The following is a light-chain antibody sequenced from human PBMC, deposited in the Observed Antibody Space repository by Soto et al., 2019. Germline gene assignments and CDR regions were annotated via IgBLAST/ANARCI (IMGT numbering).Light chain of an antibody. V-gene: IGKV1-5*01. CDR1: QSMRGG. Sequence: DIQMTQSPSTLSASVGDRVTITCRASQSMRGGWAWYRQKPGKAPNLLIYDASYLESGVPSRFSGSGSGADFTLTISSLQPDDFATYYCQQYNSYPWTFGQGTKVEIK. J-gene: IGKJ1*01. CDR2: DAS. CDR3: QQYNSYPWT.